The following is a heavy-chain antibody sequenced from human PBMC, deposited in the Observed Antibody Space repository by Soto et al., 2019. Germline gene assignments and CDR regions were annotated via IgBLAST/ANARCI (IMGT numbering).Heavy chain of an antibody. J-gene: IGHJ4*02. V-gene: IGHV4-34*01. D-gene: IGHD6-19*01. CDR1: GGSFSGYY. CDR3: ASYNGWFYRTYFDY. Sequence: SETLSLTCAVYGGSFSGYYWSWIPKPPGKGLGWIGEIDHSGSTNYNPSLKSRVTISVDTSKSQFSLKLTSVTAADTAVYYCASYNGWFYRTYFDYWGQGTLVTVSS. CDR2: IDHSGST.